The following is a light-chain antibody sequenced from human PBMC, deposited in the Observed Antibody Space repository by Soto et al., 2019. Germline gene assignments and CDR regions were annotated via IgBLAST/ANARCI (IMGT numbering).Light chain of an antibody. CDR1: QSVSSD. Sequence: IILTHSPGTLSFSPGDMATLSFGASQSVSSDLAWYHQKPFQSPSLLIYDESTRATAIPARFSGSGSATDFSPPTSSLQPPDFAAYYCQHYDSEPWTFGLGTKVDIK. CDR2: DES. V-gene: IGKV3-20*01. J-gene: IGKJ1*01. CDR3: QHYDSEPWT.